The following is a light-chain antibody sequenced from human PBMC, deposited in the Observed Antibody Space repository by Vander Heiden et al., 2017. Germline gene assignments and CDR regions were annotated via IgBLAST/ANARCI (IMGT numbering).Light chain of an antibody. Sequence: DIVMPQSPLSLPVTPGESASISCRSSQSLLQTNGYSHLEWYRQKPGQSPQLLISLGSIRASGVPDRFTGSASGTDFILKISRVEAEDAGVYFCMQARHTPWTFGQGTKVEIK. CDR2: LGS. CDR1: QSLLQTNGYSH. V-gene: IGKV2-28*01. J-gene: IGKJ1*01. CDR3: MQARHTPWT.